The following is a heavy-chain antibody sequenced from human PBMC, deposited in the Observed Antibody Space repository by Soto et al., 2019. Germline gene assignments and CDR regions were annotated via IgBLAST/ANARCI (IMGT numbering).Heavy chain of an antibody. CDR1: GGSISSGNYY. D-gene: IGHD1-7*01. CDR3: ATMGTPATGLYYFDY. V-gene: IGHV4-30-4*01. J-gene: IGHJ4*02. Sequence: QVQLQESGPGLVKPSQTLSLTCTVSGGSISSGNYYWSWIRQPPGKGLEWIGFISYSGSTYYNASLTSRFTISVATSKNQFSLNLSFVTAADTAVYYCATMGTPATGLYYFDYWGQGTLVTVSS. CDR2: ISYSGST.